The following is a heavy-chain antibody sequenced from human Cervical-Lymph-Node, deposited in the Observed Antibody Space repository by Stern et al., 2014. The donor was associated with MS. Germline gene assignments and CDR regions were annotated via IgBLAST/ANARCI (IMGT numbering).Heavy chain of an antibody. J-gene: IGHJ3*02. CDR2: IYYSGST. Sequence: QVQLQESGSGLVKPSQTLSLTCAVSGGSIRSGDHSWSWIRQPPGKGLEWIGYIYYSGSTSYNPSLRSRVTISVDRSKNQFSLKLSSVTAADTAVYYCARSLNYYDSSAYIWGQGTMVTVSS. D-gene: IGHD3-22*01. CDR3: ARSLNYYDSSAYI. CDR1: GGSIRSGDHS. V-gene: IGHV4-30-2*01.